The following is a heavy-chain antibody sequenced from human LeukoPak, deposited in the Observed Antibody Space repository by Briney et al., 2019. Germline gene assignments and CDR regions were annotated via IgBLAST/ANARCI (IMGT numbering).Heavy chain of an antibody. J-gene: IGHJ4*02. CDR2: INHSGST. D-gene: IGHD4-17*01. CDR1: GGSFSGYY. CDR3: ARDGSGTVLDY. V-gene: IGHV4-34*01. Sequence: SETLSLTCAVYGGSFSGYYWSWIRQPPGKGLEWIGEINHSGSTNYNPSLKSRVTISVDTSKNQFSLKLSSVTAADTAVYYCARDGSGTVLDYWGQGTLVTVSS.